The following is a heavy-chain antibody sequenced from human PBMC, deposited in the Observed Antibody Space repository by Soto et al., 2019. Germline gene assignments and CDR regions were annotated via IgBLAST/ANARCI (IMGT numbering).Heavy chain of an antibody. D-gene: IGHD3-10*01. Sequence: QVQLQESGPGLVKPSGTLSLTCAVSGGSIRSSNGWSWVRQPPGKGLQWSGEICHSGSTNYIPSLKSRVTISVDKSRNQFSLKLSSVTAADTAVYYCARRWGEGRVDYWGQGTLVTVSS. CDR3: ARRWGEGRVDY. J-gene: IGHJ4*02. CDR1: GGSIRSSNG. CDR2: ICHSGST. V-gene: IGHV4-4*02.